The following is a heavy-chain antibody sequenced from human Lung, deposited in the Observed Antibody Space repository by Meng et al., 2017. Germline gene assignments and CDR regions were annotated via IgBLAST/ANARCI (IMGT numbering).Heavy chain of an antibody. Sequence: QVKLGEAGQGLVKLSGTLSLSCAVSGGYISSDNWWSWVRQPPGKGLEWIGEIYHSGSTNYNPSLKSRITISVDKPKNQFSLTLSSVTAADTAVYYCTKNDFYCLGYWGQGTLVTVSS. CDR3: TKNDFYCLGY. D-gene: IGHD2-21*01. V-gene: IGHV4-4*02. CDR1: GGYISSDNW. CDR2: IYHSGST. J-gene: IGHJ4*02.